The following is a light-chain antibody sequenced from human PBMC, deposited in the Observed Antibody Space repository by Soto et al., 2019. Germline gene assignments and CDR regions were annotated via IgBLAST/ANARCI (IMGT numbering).Light chain of an antibody. CDR3: QQYNGWPLT. V-gene: IGKV3-15*01. Sequence: EIVMTQSPAALSGSPLERAALSCRASQSVSRNLAWYQQKPGQAPRLLVSGASTRATGIPATFSGSGSGTEFTLTISSLQSEDFAIYYCQQYNGWPLTFGGGTKVEIK. CDR2: GAS. CDR1: QSVSRN. J-gene: IGKJ4*01.